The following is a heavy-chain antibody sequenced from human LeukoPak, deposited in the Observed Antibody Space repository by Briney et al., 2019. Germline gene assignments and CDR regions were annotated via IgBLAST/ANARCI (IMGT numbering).Heavy chain of an antibody. Sequence: GGSLRLSCAASGFTFSNYNMHWVHQAPGKGLEWVSTISSSGSSIFYADSVKGRFTISRDNAENTLYLQMNSLRAEDTAVYYCARDNVGYLDYWGQGTLVTVSS. D-gene: IGHD3-22*01. CDR2: ISSSGSSI. CDR3: ARDNVGYLDY. V-gene: IGHV3-21*01. J-gene: IGHJ4*02. CDR1: GFTFSNYN.